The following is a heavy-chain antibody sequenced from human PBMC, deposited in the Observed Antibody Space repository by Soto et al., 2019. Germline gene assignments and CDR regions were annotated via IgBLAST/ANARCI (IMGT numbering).Heavy chain of an antibody. J-gene: IGHJ6*02. D-gene: IGHD3-10*01. CDR2: IYYSGST. V-gene: IGHV4-61*01. CDR1: GGSISSGSYY. Sequence: SETLSLTCTVSGGSISSGSYYWSWIRQPPGKGLEWIGYIYYSGSTNYNPSLKSRVTISVDTSKNQFSLKLSSVTAADTAVYYCARDVRIGAGYYYYYGMDVWGQGTTVTVSS. CDR3: ARDVRIGAGYYYYYGMDV.